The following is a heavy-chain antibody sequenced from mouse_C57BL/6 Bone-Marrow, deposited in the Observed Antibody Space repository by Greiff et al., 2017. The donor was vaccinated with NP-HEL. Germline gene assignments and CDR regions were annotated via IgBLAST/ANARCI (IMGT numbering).Heavy chain of an antibody. CDR1: GFNIKDYY. D-gene: IGHD1-1*01. J-gene: IGHJ4*01. CDR3: TPYYYGSSYEAMDY. CDR2: IDPEDGDT. V-gene: IGHV14-1*01. Sequence: EVQLQQSGAELVRPGASVKLSCTASGFNIKDYYMHWVKQRPEQGLEWIGRIDPEDGDTEYAPKFQGKATMTADTSSNTAYLQLSSLTSEDTAVYYCTPYYYGSSYEAMDYWGQGTSVTVSS.